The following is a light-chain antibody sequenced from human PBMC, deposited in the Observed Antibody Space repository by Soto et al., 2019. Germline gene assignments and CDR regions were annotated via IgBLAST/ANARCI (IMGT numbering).Light chain of an antibody. CDR3: QQYATFSPWT. Sequence: DIQMTQSPSTVSASVGDRVTITCRASQSVGTWLAWYQQKPGKAPTLLIYKSSTLETGVPSRFGGSGSGTEFTLSISSLQPDDFATYYCQQYATFSPWTFGQGTKVEIK. CDR1: QSVGTW. CDR2: KSS. V-gene: IGKV1-5*03. J-gene: IGKJ1*01.